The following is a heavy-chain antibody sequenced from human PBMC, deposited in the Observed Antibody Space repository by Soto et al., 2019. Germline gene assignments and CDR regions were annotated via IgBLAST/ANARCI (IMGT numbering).Heavy chain of an antibody. J-gene: IGHJ6*02. D-gene: IGHD2-21*01. CDR3: ARGGVPPSGYGIAYAMDV. CDR2: IYYSGST. Sequence: SETLSLTCTVSGVSISGSRYYWGWIRQPPGRGLEWIGNIYYSGSTYYTPALKSRVTLSVDTSKNQFSLNLNSVTAADTAVYYCARGGVPPSGYGIAYAMDVWGQGTTVTVSS. V-gene: IGHV4-39*01. CDR1: GVSISGSRYY.